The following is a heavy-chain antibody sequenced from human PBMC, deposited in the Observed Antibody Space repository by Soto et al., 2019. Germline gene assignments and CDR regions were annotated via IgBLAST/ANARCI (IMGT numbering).Heavy chain of an antibody. Sequence: QVQVQQWGAGLVKPSETLSLTCAVHGGSFSGFYWSWIRQPPGKGLEYIGEINHIGITNYNPSLKSRVTMSVDTSENHLSLKLTSVTAADTAVYYCTRGYAVNWHAPHYWGQGTLVTVSS. J-gene: IGHJ4*02. CDR3: TRGYAVNWHAPHY. CDR1: GGSFSGFY. D-gene: IGHD5-12*01. CDR2: INHIGIT. V-gene: IGHV4-34*07.